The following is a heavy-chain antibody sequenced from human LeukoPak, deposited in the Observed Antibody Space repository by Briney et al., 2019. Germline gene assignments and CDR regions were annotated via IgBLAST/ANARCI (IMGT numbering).Heavy chain of an antibody. CDR2: ISSSGSTI. CDR1: GFTFSDYY. D-gene: IGHD3-16*01. V-gene: IGHV3-11*01. J-gene: IGHJ3*02. Sequence: GGSLRLSCAASGFTFSDYYMSWIRQAPGKGLEWVSYISSSGSTIYCADSVKGRFTISRDNAKNSLYLQMNSLRAEDTAVYYCARSANPKSQKDTTLRRAFIMITFGDNNDAFDIWGQGTMVTVSS. CDR3: ARSANPKSQKDTTLRRAFIMITFGDNNDAFDI.